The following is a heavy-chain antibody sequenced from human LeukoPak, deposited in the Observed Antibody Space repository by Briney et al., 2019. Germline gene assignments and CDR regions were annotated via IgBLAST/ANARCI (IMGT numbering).Heavy chain of an antibody. V-gene: IGHV3-30-3*01. Sequence: GGSLRLSCAASGFTFSSYAMHWVRQAPGKGLEWVAVISYDGSNKYYADSVKGRFTISRDNSRNTLYLQMNSLRAEDTAVYYCARDPFMIVGVEDLYYFDYWGQGTLVTVSS. J-gene: IGHJ4*02. CDR1: GFTFSSYA. CDR2: ISYDGSNK. D-gene: IGHD3-22*01. CDR3: ARDPFMIVGVEDLYYFDY.